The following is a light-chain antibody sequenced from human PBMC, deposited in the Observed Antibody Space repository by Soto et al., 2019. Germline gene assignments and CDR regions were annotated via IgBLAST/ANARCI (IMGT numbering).Light chain of an antibody. V-gene: IGKV3-15*01. CDR1: QSVNNN. CDR3: QQYNNWPPLT. J-gene: IGKJ4*01. CDR2: GAS. Sequence: EIVMTQSPATLSVSPGERATLSCTASQSVNNNLAWYQQKPGQAPRLLIYGASTRATGIPARFSGSGSGTEFTLTISSLLSEDSAVYYCQQYNNWPPLTFGGGTKVEI.